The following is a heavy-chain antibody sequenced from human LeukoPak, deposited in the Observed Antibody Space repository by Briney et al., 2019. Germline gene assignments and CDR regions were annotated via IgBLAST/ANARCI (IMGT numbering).Heavy chain of an antibody. J-gene: IGHJ6*02. CDR3: AREIARIVSDYYYGMDV. CDR2: ISSGSSYL. D-gene: IGHD1-26*01. CDR1: GFIFSAYS. V-gene: IGHV3-21*01. Sequence: GGSLRLSCAASGFIFSAYSMNWVRQAPGKGLEWVSSISSGSSYLYYADSVKGRFTISRDNAKNSPYLQMNSLRAEDTAVYYCAREIARIVSDYYYGMDVWGQGTTVTVSS.